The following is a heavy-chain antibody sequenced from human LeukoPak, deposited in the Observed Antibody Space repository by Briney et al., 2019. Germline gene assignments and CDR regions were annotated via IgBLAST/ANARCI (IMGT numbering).Heavy chain of an antibody. V-gene: IGHV4-39*07. Sequence: SETLSLTCTVSGGSISSSSYYWGWIRQPPGKGLEWIGSIYYSGSTYYNPSLKSRVTISVDTSKNQFSLKLSSVTAADTAVYYCARVGRVVPVAIENWFGPWGQGTLVTVSS. J-gene: IGHJ5*02. CDR3: ARVGRVVPVAIENWFGP. D-gene: IGHD2-2*01. CDR1: GGSISSSSYY. CDR2: IYYSGST.